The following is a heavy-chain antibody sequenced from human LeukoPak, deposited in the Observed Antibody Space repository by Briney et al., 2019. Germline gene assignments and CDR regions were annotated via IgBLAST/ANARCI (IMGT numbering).Heavy chain of an antibody. J-gene: IGHJ3*02. D-gene: IGHD1-26*01. V-gene: IGHV3-30*02. CDR2: IRNDGSNK. CDR3: GKSKARELGLPDI. Sequence: PGRSLRLSCAASGFIFSNYGMHWVRQAPGKGLEWVAFIRNDGSNKYYADSVKGRFTISRDNSKNTVYLQMNSLRAEDTAVYYCGKSKARELGLPDIWGQETMVTVSS. CDR1: GFIFSNYG.